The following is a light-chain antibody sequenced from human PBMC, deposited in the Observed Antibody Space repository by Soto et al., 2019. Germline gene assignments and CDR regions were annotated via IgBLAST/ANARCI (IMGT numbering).Light chain of an antibody. Sequence: EIVLTQSPATLSLSPGERATLSCRASQTVSSYLAWYQQKPGQAPRLLIYDASSGATGIPARFSGSGSGTDFTLTISSLEPEDFAVYYWQQRSNWPLTFGGGTKVEIK. CDR2: DAS. CDR3: QQRSNWPLT. V-gene: IGKV3-11*01. J-gene: IGKJ4*01. CDR1: QTVSSY.